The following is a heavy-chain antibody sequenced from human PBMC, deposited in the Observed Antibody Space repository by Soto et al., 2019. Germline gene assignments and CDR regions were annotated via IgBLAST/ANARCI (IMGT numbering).Heavy chain of an antibody. V-gene: IGHV1-18*01. J-gene: IGHJ6*02. Sequence: QVQLVQSGAEVKKPGASVKVSCKSSGYTFSMSGISWVRQAPGQGLEWMGWISGYNGKTNYEQKFQDRVTMITDTSTNRAYMELRSLRSDDTAVYYCAREGPRPYYYYGMDVWGQGTTVTVSS. CDR3: AREGPRPYYYYGMDV. CDR1: GYTFSMSG. CDR2: ISGYNGKT.